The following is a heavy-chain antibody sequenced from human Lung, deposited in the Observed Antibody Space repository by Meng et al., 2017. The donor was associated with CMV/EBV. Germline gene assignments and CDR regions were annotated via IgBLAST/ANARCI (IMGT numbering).Heavy chain of an antibody. V-gene: IGHV4-39*01. CDR1: GGSISSSSYY. CDR2: VVYSGTT. J-gene: IGHJ4*02. CDR3: ARHHHSPTFDY. Sequence: QPQESGPGLVKPSGTLSLTCTVSGGSISSSSYYWAWIRQPPGGGLEWIGSVVYSGTTYYTSSLKSRVSISVDTSKNQFSLKLSSVTAADTAVYYCARHHHSPTFDYWGQGTLVTVSS. D-gene: IGHD1-14*01.